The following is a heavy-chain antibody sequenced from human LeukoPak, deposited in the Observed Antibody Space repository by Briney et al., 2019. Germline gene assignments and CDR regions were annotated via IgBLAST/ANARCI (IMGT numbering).Heavy chain of an antibody. Sequence: PGGSLRLSCAASGFTFSSYGMHWVRQAPGKGLEWVALIWYDGSNKYYADSVKGRLTISRDNSKNTLYLQMNSLRAEDTAVYYCAREGPRGNSQFDYWGRGTLVTVSS. J-gene: IGHJ4*02. V-gene: IGHV3-33*01. CDR2: IWYDGSNK. CDR3: AREGPRGNSQFDY. D-gene: IGHD2/OR15-2a*01. CDR1: GFTFSSYG.